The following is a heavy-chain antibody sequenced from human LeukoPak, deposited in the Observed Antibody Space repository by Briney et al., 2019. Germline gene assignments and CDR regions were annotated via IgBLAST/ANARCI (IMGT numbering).Heavy chain of an antibody. Sequence: ASVKVSCKASGYTFTSYGISWVRQAPGQGLEWMGWISAYNGNTNYAQKLQGRVTMTTDTSTSTAYMELRSLRSDDTAVYYCARDQSITMVRGVILYYFDYWGQGTLVTVSS. CDR3: ARDQSITMVRGVILYYFDY. CDR2: ISAYNGNT. J-gene: IGHJ4*02. V-gene: IGHV1-18*01. CDR1: GYTFTSYG. D-gene: IGHD3-10*01.